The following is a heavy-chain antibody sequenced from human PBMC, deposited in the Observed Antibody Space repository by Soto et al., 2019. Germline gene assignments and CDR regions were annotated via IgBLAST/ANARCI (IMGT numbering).Heavy chain of an antibody. D-gene: IGHD3-10*01. CDR1: GGTFSSYT. V-gene: IGHV1-69*02. CDR2: IISILGIA. CDR3: SRVRWFGDLSMIGGMDV. Sequence: QVQLVQSGTEVKKPGSSVKVSCKASGGTFSSYTISWVRQAPGQGLEWMGRIISILGIANYAQKFQGRVTITADKSTSTAEMDRLRLRSKDTAVYDGSRVRWFGDLSMIGGMDVWGQGTTVTVSS. J-gene: IGHJ6*02.